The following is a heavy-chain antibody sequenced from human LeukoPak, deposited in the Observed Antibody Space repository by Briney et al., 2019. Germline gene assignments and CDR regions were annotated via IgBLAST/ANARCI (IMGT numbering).Heavy chain of an antibody. J-gene: IGHJ6*02. CDR2: ISGSGGST. V-gene: IGHV3-23*01. Sequence: GASLRLSCAASGFTFSSYAMSWVRQAPGKGLEWVSAISGSGGSTYYADSVKGRFTISRDNSKNTLYLQMNSLRAEDTAVYYCAKMVGGYCSGGSCYYYGMDVWGQVTTVTVSS. D-gene: IGHD2-15*01. CDR3: AKMVGGYCSGGSCYYYGMDV. CDR1: GFTFSSYA.